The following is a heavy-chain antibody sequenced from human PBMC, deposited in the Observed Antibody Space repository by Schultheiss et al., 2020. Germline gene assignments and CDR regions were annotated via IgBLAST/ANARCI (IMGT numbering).Heavy chain of an antibody. CDR2: ISSSSSTI. V-gene: IGHV3-48*04. CDR3: AKLPGVNVDTAMGPTNFDY. J-gene: IGHJ4*02. Sequence: GGSLRLSCTASGFTFGDYAMSWVRQAPGKGLEWVSYISSSSSTIYYADSVKGRFTISRDNAKNSLYLQMNSLRAEDTAVYYCAKLPGVNVDTAMGPTNFDYWGQGTLVTVSS. D-gene: IGHD5-18*01. CDR1: GFTFGDYA.